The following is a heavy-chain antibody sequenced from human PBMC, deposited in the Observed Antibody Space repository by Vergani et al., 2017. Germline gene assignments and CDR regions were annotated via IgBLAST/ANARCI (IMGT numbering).Heavy chain of an antibody. CDR3: AKVAAYYYDSSGYYGY. V-gene: IGHV3-23*04. CDR1: GFTFSSYA. J-gene: IGHJ4*02. D-gene: IGHD3-22*01. CDR2: ISGSGGST. Sequence: EVQLVESGGGLVQPGGSLRLSCAASGFTFSSYAMSWVRQAPGKGLEWVSAISGSGGSTYYADSVKGRFTISRDNSKKTLDLQMNSLSAEDTAVYYCAKVAAYYYDSSGYYGYWGQGTLVTVSS.